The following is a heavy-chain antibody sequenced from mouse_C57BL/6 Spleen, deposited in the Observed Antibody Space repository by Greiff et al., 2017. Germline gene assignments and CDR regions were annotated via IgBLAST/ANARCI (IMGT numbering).Heavy chain of an antibody. Sequence: VQLQQSGAELVRPGTSVKVSCKASGYAFTNYLIEWVKQRPGQGLEWIGVINPGSGGTNYTEKFKGKATLTADKSSSTAYMQLSSLTSEDSAVYFCARGITKFAYWGQGTLVTVSA. CDR3: ARGITKFAY. CDR2: INPGSGGT. CDR1: GYAFTNYL. J-gene: IGHJ3*01. D-gene: IGHD1-1*01. V-gene: IGHV1-54*01.